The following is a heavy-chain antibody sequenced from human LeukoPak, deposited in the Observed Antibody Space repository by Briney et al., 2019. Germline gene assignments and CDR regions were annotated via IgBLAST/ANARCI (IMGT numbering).Heavy chain of an antibody. CDR3: ARVFDSGSQAYFYYMDV. J-gene: IGHJ6*03. CDR1: GGSIRGDY. D-gene: IGHD3-10*01. CDR2: IYSIGST. V-gene: IGHV4-59*01. Sequence: SETLSLTCNVSGGSIRGDYWSWSRQPPGKGLEWIGYIYSIGSTNYNPSLQSRVTMSVDTSKNQFSLKVSSVTAADTAVYYCARVFDSGSQAYFYYMDVWGKGTTVTISS.